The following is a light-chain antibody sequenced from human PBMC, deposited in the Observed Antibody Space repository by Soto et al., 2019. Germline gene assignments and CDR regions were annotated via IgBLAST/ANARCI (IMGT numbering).Light chain of an antibody. Sequence: IVLTQSPGTLSLSPGERATLSCRASQTISSNYFAWYQQKPGQAPRLLIYGISTRATGIPDRFSGSGSGADFTLTISRLEPEDFAVYYCHQYGISPPVTFGQGTRLEIK. CDR2: GIS. CDR1: QTISSNY. V-gene: IGKV3-20*01. J-gene: IGKJ5*01. CDR3: HQYGISPPVT.